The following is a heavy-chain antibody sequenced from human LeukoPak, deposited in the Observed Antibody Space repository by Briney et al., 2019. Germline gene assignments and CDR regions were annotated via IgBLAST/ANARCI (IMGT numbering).Heavy chain of an antibody. CDR2: FDPEDGET. D-gene: IGHD6-6*01. CDR3: ARGWYSSSDYYYYYYMDV. Sequence: ASVKVSCKVSGYTLTELSMHWVRQAPGKGLEWMGGFDPEDGETFYAQKFQGRVTMTRDTSISTAYMELSRLRSDDTAVYYCARGWYSSSDYYYYYYMDVWGKGTTVTVSS. J-gene: IGHJ6*03. V-gene: IGHV1-24*01. CDR1: GYTLTELS.